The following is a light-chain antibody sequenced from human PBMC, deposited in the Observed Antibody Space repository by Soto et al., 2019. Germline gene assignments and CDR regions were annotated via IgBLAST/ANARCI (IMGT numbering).Light chain of an antibody. CDR2: LGS. Sequence: DIVMTQSPLSLPVTPGEPASISCRSSQSLLHSNGYNYLDWYLQKPGQSPRLLIYLGSNRASGVPDRFSGSGSGTDFTLKISRVEAEDVGVYYCMQALQTGGTFGQGTKVEIK. J-gene: IGKJ1*01. CDR3: MQALQTGGT. V-gene: IGKV2-28*01. CDR1: QSLLHSNGYNY.